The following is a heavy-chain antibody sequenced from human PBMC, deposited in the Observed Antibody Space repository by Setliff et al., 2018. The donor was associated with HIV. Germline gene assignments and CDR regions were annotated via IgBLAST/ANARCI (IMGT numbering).Heavy chain of an antibody. CDR2: IYNSGNT. V-gene: IGHV4-4*07. D-gene: IGHD6-19*01. CDR1: GGSLSSHY. CDR3: ARDGVQYSSGWNGYYCDY. J-gene: IGHJ4*02. Sequence: LSLTCTVSGGSLSSHYWSWIRQPAGKGLEWIGRIYNSGNTNYNPSLKSRVNMSVDASKNQFSLSLKSVTAADTAVYYCARDGVQYSSGWNGYYCDYWGQGTLVTVSS.